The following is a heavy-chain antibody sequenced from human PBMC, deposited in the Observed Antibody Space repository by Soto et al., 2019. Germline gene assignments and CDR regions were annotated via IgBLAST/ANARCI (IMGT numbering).Heavy chain of an antibody. Sequence: PGGSLRLSCAASGFTLSGYAMDWVRQAPGKGLEYVSGISSNGVGTYYANSVQGRFTISRDNSKNTVYLQMGSLRPEDVAVYYCARRARPDFYYMAVWGKGTTVTVSS. CDR1: GFTLSGYA. CDR2: ISSNGVGT. CDR3: ARRARPDFYYMAV. J-gene: IGHJ6*03. D-gene: IGHD6-6*01. V-gene: IGHV3-64*01.